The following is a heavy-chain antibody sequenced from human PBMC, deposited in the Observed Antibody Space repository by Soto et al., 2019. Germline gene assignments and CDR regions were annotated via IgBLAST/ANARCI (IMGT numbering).Heavy chain of an antibody. Sequence: SENLSLTCTVSGGSISSSSYYWGWIRQPPGKGLEWIGSIYYSGSTYYNPSLKSRVTISVDTSKNQFSLKLSSVTAADTAVYYCAKDKIPPRYFDWFDAFDIWGQGIMVTVSS. D-gene: IGHD3-9*01. CDR1: GGSISSSSYY. J-gene: IGHJ3*02. V-gene: IGHV4-39*02. CDR3: AKDKIPPRYFDWFDAFDI. CDR2: IYYSGST.